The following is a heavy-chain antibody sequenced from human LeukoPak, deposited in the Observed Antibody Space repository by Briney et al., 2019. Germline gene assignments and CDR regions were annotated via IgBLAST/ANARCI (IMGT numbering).Heavy chain of an antibody. CDR3: ASGGWTYTY. V-gene: IGHV3-7*01. D-gene: IGHD5-12*01. J-gene: IGHJ4*02. Sequence: GGSLRLSCVVSGFTFSSYWMTWVRQAPGKGLEWVANIVQDGSETSYVGSVRGRFTISRDNAKNSLFLQMNSLRVEDTAVYHCASGGWTYTYWGQGTLVTVSS. CDR1: GFTFSSYW. CDR2: IVQDGSET.